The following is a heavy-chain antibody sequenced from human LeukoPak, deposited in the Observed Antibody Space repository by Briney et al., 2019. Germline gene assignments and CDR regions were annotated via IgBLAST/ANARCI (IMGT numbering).Heavy chain of an antibody. CDR1: GFTFDDYG. V-gene: IGHV3-20*04. D-gene: IGHD4-17*01. CDR2: INWNGGST. J-gene: IGHJ6*03. CDR3: AREYGDYSRPFYYYYMDV. Sequence: GGSLRLSCAASGFTFDDYGMSWVRQAPGKGLEWVSGINWNGGSTGYADSVKGRFTISRDNAKNSLYLQMNSLRAEDTAVYYCAREYGDYSRPFYYYYMDVWGKGTTVTISS.